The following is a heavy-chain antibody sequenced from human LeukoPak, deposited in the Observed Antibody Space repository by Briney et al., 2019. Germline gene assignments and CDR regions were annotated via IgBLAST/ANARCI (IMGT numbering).Heavy chain of an antibody. CDR3: ARDERDGGDTAMLGANNWFDP. J-gene: IGHJ5*02. CDR1: GYTFTSYY. Sequence: GASVTVSCKASGYTFTSYYMHWVRQAPGQGLEWMGIINPSGFSTTYAQKFQGRVTMTRDTSTSTVYMELSSLRSEDTAVYYCARDERDGGDTAMLGANNWFDPWGQGTLVTVSS. D-gene: IGHD5-18*01. V-gene: IGHV1-46*01. CDR2: INPSGFST.